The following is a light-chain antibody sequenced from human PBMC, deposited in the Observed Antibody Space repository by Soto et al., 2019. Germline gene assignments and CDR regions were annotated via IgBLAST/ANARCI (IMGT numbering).Light chain of an antibody. Sequence: EIVLTQSPGTLSLSAGERATLSCRASQTISSNYLAWYQQKPGQAPRLLLFGASYRATGIPYRFSGSGSGTDFTLTISRLESEDFAVYYCQQYGRSPPEFTFGPGTKVDIK. J-gene: IGKJ3*01. CDR2: GAS. CDR1: QTISSNY. V-gene: IGKV3-20*01. CDR3: QQYGRSPPEFT.